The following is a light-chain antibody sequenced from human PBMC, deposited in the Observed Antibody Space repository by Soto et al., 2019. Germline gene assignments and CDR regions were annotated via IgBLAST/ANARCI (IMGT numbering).Light chain of an antibody. Sequence: DLQMTQSPSSLSASVGDRVTLTCRASQGITNHLAWFQQKPGKVPKVLIYAASTLQSGVPSRFSGSGSGTDFTLTISSLQPEDVATYYCQNYNSAPPAGTFGGGTKVEIK. CDR3: QNYNSAPPAGT. V-gene: IGKV1-27*01. J-gene: IGKJ4*01. CDR1: QGITNH. CDR2: AAS.